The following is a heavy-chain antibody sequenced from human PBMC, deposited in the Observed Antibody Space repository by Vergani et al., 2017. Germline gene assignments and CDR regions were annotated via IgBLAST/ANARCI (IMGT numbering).Heavy chain of an antibody. V-gene: IGHV3-48*03. CDR1: GFTFSSYE. D-gene: IGHD3-10*01. CDR3: ARDHKGGSDRAFDI. Sequence: EVQLVESGGGLVQPGGSLRLSCAASGFTFSSYEMNWVRQAPGKGLEWVSYISSSGSTIYYADSVKGRFTISRDNAKNSLYLQMNSLRAEDTAVYYCARDHKGGSDRAFDIWGQGTMVTVSS. J-gene: IGHJ3*02. CDR2: ISSSGSTI.